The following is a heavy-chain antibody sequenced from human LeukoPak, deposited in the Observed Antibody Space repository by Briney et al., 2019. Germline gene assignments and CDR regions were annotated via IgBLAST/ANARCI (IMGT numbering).Heavy chain of an antibody. Sequence: PGGSLRLSCAASGFPFSSYAMSWVRQAPGKGLEWVSAISGSGGSTYYADSVKGRFTISKDNSKNTLYLQMNSRRAEDTAVYYCAKDRVRTVAEPSDYWGQGTLVTVSS. CDR2: ISGSGGST. CDR1: GFPFSSYA. D-gene: IGHD4-23*01. J-gene: IGHJ4*02. V-gene: IGHV3-23*01. CDR3: AKDRVRTVAEPSDY.